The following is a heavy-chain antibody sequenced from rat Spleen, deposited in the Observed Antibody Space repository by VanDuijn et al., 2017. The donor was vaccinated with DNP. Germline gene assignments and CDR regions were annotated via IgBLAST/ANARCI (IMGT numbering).Heavy chain of an antibody. CDR1: GFTFSFYG. CDR2: ISASGGST. Sequence: EVQLVESGGGLVQPGRSLKLSCAASGFTFSFYGMAWVRQAPKKGLEWVASISASGGSTSYRDSVKGRFTISRDNAKNSLYLQMDSLRSEDTATYYCTSPVPSGHYVMDAWGQGTSVTVSS. CDR3: TSPVPSGHYVMDA. D-gene: IGHD4-3*01. J-gene: IGHJ4*01. V-gene: IGHV5S13*01.